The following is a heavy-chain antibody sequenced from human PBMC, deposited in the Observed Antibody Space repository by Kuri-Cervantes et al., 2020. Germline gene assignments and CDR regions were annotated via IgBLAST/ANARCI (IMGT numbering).Heavy chain of an antibody. CDR1: GFTFDDYG. CDR2: INWNGGST. Sequence: GESLKISCAASGFTFDDYGMSWVRQAPGKGLEWVSGINWNGGSTGYADSVKGRFTISRDNSKNTLYLQMNSLRAEDTAVYYCAKSVWELQPFPFDYWGQGTLVTVSS. D-gene: IGHD1-26*01. V-gene: IGHV3-20*04. J-gene: IGHJ4*02. CDR3: AKSVWELQPFPFDY.